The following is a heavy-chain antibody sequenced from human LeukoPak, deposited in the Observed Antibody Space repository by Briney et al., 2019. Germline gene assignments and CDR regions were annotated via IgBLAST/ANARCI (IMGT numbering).Heavy chain of an antibody. D-gene: IGHD2-15*01. J-gene: IGHJ6*04. CDR2: IIPIFGTA. CDR1: GGTFSSYS. CDR3: ARGEVVVVAATEVYYYGMDV. V-gene: IGHV1-69*13. Sequence: SVKVSCKAWGGTFSSYSISWVRQAPGQGREWMGGIIPIFGTANYAQKFQGRGTITADESTGRAYMELSSLRSEDTAVYYCARGEVVVVAATEVYYYGMDVWGKGTTVTVSS.